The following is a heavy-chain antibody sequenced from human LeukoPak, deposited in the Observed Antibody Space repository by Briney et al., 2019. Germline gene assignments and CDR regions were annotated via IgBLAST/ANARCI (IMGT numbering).Heavy chain of an antibody. Sequence: GASVKVSCTASGYTFTSYAMNWVRQAPGQGLEWMGWINTNTGNPTYAQGFTGRFVFSLDTSVSTAYLQISSLKAEDTAVYYCARNAAMTTVTPYYYYYYMDVWGKGTTVTVSS. D-gene: IGHD4-17*01. J-gene: IGHJ6*03. CDR2: INTNTGNP. CDR3: ARNAAMTTVTPYYYYYYMDV. V-gene: IGHV7-4-1*02. CDR1: GYTFTSYA.